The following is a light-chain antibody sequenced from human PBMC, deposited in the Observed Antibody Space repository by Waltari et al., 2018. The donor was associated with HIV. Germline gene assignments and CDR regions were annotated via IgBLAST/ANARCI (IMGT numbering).Light chain of an antibody. CDR2: EGQ. CDR1: SGDVGSSNL. CDR3: CSYAVTNTFV. V-gene: IGLV2-23*01. J-gene: IGLJ1*01. Sequence: QSALTQPATVSGSPGQSITISCTGTSGDVGSSNLVSWYQQSPGKAPKLLLYEGQRRPSGVSVRFSGSKSGNTASLTISGLRAEDEADYYCCSYAVTNTFVFGTGTKVTVL.